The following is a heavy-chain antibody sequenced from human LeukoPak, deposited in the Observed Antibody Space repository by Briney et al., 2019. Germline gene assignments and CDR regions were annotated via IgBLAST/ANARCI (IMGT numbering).Heavy chain of an antibody. CDR1: GFTFSSYE. V-gene: IGHV3-48*03. Sequence: GGSLRLSCAASGFTFSSYEMNWVRQAPGKGLEWISHISSSGGTSYYADSVNGRFIISRDNARNSLYLQMNSLRAGDTAVYFCARDSLFCTGGSCYSNYFDYWGQGTLVTVSS. D-gene: IGHD2-15*01. CDR3: ARDSLFCTGGSCYSNYFDY. J-gene: IGHJ4*02. CDR2: ISSSGGTS.